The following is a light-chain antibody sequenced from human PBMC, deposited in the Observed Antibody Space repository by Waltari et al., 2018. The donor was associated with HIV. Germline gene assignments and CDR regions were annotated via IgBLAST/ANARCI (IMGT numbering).Light chain of an antibody. Sequence: EIVMTQSPATLSVSPGERATLSCRASQSVSNNLVWFQQKPGQTPRLLIFAVSRRATGIPARFSGSGSGTEFTLTLSSLQSDDSAVYYCQQYNNWPHTFGQGTKLEIK. CDR1: QSVSNN. CDR2: AVS. J-gene: IGKJ2*01. V-gene: IGKV3-15*01. CDR3: QQYNNWPHT.